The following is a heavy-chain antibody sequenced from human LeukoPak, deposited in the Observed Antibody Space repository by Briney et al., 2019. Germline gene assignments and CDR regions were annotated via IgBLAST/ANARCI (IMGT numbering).Heavy chain of an antibody. Sequence: ASVKVSCKASGYTFSGYYMHWVRQAPGQGLERMGWINPNNGGTNYAQKFQGRVTMTRDTSISTAYMDLSRLRSDDTAVYYCARDSVEGFFFGFWGQGTLVTVSS. J-gene: IGHJ4*02. V-gene: IGHV1-2*02. CDR1: GYTFSGYY. D-gene: IGHD3-3*01. CDR2: INPNNGGT. CDR3: ARDSVEGFFFGF.